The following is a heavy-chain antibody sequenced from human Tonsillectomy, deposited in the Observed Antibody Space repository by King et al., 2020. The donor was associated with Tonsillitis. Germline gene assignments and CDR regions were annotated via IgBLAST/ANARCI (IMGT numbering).Heavy chain of an antibody. D-gene: IGHD3-16*01. V-gene: IGHV3-48*03. CDR3: ARDWAY. CDR2: ISSSCSTI. CDR1: GLTFSSYE. Sequence: VQLVESGGGVVQPGGSLRLSCAAAGLTFSSYEMNWFRPAPGKGLEWVAYISSSCSTIYYADSVKGRFTISRDNAKNSLYLQMNSLSSEDTAVYYCARDWAYWGQGTLVTVSS. J-gene: IGHJ4*02.